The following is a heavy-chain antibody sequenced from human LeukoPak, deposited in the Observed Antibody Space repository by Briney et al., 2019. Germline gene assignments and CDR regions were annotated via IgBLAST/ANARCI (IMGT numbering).Heavy chain of an antibody. V-gene: IGHV3-23*01. J-gene: IGHJ4*02. CDR2: ISGSGGST. D-gene: IGHD2-15*01. Sequence: PGASLRLSCAASGFTFSSYAMSWVRQAPGKGLEWISGISGSGGSTYYADSVKGRFTISRDNSRNTLYLQMNSLRDEDTALYYCAKASCSGGGCYRFDCWGQGTLVTVSS. CDR3: AKASCSGGGCYRFDC. CDR1: GFTFSSYA.